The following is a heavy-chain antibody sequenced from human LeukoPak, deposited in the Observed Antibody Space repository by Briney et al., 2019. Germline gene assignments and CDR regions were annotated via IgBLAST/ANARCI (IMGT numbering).Heavy chain of an antibody. CDR1: GYTFTRHY. CDR3: ARDNSVGDTAWWFDP. D-gene: IGHD1-26*01. J-gene: IGHJ5*02. CDR2: INPGGSWT. V-gene: IGHV1-46*01. Sequence: ASVRVSCKASGYTFTRHYMHWVRQAPGQGLEWMGVINPGGSWTSYAQKFQGRVTMTRDMSTSTDYMELSSLRSEDTAVYYCARDNSVGDTAWWFDPWGQGTLVTVSS.